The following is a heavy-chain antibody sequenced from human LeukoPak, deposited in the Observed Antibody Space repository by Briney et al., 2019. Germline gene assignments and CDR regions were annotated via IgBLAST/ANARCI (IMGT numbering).Heavy chain of an antibody. CDR1: GFTLRSYV. Sequence: GGSLRLSCVASGFTLRSYVMNWVRQTPGKGLEWVSSISGSGDSTFYADSVKGRFSISRDNSKNTLYLQVNGLRAEDTAVYYCAKDRLLNCRGDCYVFDYWGQGTVVTVSS. D-gene: IGHD2-21*02. V-gene: IGHV3-23*01. J-gene: IGHJ4*02. CDR2: ISGSGDST. CDR3: AKDRLLNCRGDCYVFDY.